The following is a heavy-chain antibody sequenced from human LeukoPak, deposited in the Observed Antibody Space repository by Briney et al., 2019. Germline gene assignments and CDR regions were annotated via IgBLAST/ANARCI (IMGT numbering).Heavy chain of an antibody. J-gene: IGHJ4*02. Sequence: SETLSLTCTVSGGSISSYYWSWIWQPPGKGLEWIGYIYYSGSTNYNPSLKSRVTISVDTSKNQFSLKLSSVTAADTAVYYCAAYFRFGELLWWGQGTLVTVSS. V-gene: IGHV4-59*08. CDR1: GGSISSYY. CDR3: AAYFRFGELLW. CDR2: IYYSGST. D-gene: IGHD3-10*01.